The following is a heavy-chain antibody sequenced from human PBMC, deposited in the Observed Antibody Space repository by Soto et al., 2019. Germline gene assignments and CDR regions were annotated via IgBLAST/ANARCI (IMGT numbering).Heavy chain of an antibody. V-gene: IGHV3-30*03. D-gene: IGHD2-15*01. Sequence: QVQLVESGGGVVQPGRSLRLSFAASGFTFSSYGMHWVRQAPGKGLEWVAVISYDGSNKYYADSVKGRFTISRDNSKNTLYRQMNSLRAEDTAVYYCAEGGSFDYWGQGTLVTVSS. CDR2: ISYDGSNK. CDR3: AEGGSFDY. J-gene: IGHJ4*02. CDR1: GFTFSSYG.